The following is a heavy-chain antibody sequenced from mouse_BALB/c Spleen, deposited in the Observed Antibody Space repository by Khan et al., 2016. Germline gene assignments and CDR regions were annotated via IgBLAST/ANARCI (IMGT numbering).Heavy chain of an antibody. CDR3: ARDTTATFAY. Sequence: VQLQQSGAELVEPGASVKLSCTASGFNIKDTYMHWVKQRPEQGLEWIGRIDPANGNTKYDPKFQGKATITAATSSNTAYLQLSSLPSEDTAVYYCARDTTATFAYWGRGTLVTVSA. V-gene: IGHV14-3*02. CDR2: IDPANGNT. D-gene: IGHD1-2*01. J-gene: IGHJ3*01. CDR1: GFNIKDTY.